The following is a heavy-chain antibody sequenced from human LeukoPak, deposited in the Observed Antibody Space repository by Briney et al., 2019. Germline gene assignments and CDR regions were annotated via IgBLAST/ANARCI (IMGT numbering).Heavy chain of an antibody. J-gene: IGHJ6*02. CDR2: IIPIFGTA. V-gene: IGHV1-69*13. Sequence: SVKVSCKASGGTFSSYAISWVRQAPGQGLGWMGGIIPIFGTANYAQKFQGRVTITADESTSTAYMELSSLRSEDTAVYYCASLTGGWNYYGMDVWGRGTTVTVSS. CDR3: ASLTGGWNYYGMDV. D-gene: IGHD1-26*01. CDR1: GGTFSSYA.